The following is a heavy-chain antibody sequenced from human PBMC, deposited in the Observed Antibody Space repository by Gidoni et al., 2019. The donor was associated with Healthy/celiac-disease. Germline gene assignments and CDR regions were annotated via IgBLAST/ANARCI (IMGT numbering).Heavy chain of an antibody. V-gene: IGHV4-34*01. J-gene: IGHJ6*02. D-gene: IGHD3-3*01. CDR2: INHSGST. CDR1: GGSFSGYD. Sequence: QVQLQQWGAGLLKPSETLSLTCAVYGGSFSGYDWRRIRQPPGKGLEWIGEINHSGSTNYNPSLKSRVTISVDTSKNQFSLKLSSVTAADTAVYYCARGGSPLRFLEWLKVYYYGMDVWGQGTTVTVSS. CDR3: ARGGSPLRFLEWLKVYYYGMDV.